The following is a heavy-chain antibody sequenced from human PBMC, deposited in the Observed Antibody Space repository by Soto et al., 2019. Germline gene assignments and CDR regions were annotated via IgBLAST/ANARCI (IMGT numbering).Heavy chain of an antibody. CDR2: ISSNGGST. Sequence: GGSLRLSCSASGFTFSSYAMHWVRQAPGKGLEYVSAISSNGGSTYYADSVKGRFTISRDNSKNTLYLQMSSLRAEDTAVYYCVKGLVGATTFFRGPRAFDIWGQGTMVTVSS. CDR3: VKGLVGATTFFRGPRAFDI. J-gene: IGHJ3*02. CDR1: GFTFSSYA. V-gene: IGHV3-64D*08. D-gene: IGHD1-26*01.